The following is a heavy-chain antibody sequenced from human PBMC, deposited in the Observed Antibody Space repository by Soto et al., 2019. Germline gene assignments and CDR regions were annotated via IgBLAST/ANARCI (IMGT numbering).Heavy chain of an antibody. CDR1: GDSVSSNSAA. Sequence: SQTLSLTCVISGDSVSSNSAAWNWIRQSPSRGLEWLGRTYYRSRWYNDYAVSVRSRITVNADTSKNQFSLHLTSMTAEDTAVYYCARDGNWRLDYWGQGALVTVSS. D-gene: IGHD1-1*01. CDR2: TYYRSRWYN. V-gene: IGHV6-1*01. CDR3: ARDGNWRLDY. J-gene: IGHJ4*02.